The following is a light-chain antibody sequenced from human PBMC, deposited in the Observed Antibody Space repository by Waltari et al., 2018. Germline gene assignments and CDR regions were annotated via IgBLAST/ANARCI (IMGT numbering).Light chain of an antibody. V-gene: IGLV1-51*01. CDR3: GTWDSSLSVVV. CDR2: DDK. Sequence: QSVLTQSPSVSAAPGQKVTISCSGSSSTIGNNFVFWYQQLPGTAPKLLIYDDKERPSGIPDRVSGSKSGTSATLGITGLQTGDEADYYCGTWDSSLSVVVFGGGTKVTVL. J-gene: IGLJ2*01. CDR1: SSTIGNNF.